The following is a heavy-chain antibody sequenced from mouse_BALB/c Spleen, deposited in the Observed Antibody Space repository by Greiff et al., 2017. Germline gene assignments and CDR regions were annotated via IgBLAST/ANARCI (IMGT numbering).Heavy chain of an antibody. CDR1: GDSITSGY. CDR3: ARFYYDYDHAMDY. J-gene: IGHJ4*01. D-gene: IGHD2-4*01. V-gene: IGHV3-8*02. CDR2: ISYSGST. Sequence: EVKLQESGPSLVKPSQTLSLTCSVTGDSITSGYWNWIRKFPGNKLEYMGYISYSGSTYYNPSLKSRISITRDTSKNQYYLQLNSVTTEDTATYYCARFYYDYDHAMDYWGQGTSVTVSS.